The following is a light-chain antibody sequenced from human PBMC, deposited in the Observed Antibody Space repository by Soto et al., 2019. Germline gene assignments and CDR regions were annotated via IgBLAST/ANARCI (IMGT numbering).Light chain of an antibody. J-gene: IGKJ2*01. Sequence: DIQMTPSPSSLSASVGDRVTITCQASQDISNYLNWYQQKPGKAPKLLIYDASNLETGVPSRFSGSGSGTDFTLTISSLQPEDSATYYCQQHDNRPPYTFGQETELEI. CDR3: QQHDNRPPYT. CDR1: QDISNY. V-gene: IGKV1-33*01. CDR2: DAS.